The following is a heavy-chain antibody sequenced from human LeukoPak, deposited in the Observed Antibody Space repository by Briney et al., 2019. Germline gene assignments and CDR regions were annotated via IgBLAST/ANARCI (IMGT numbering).Heavy chain of an antibody. CDR3: AREGVTSPGAFDI. CDR2: ISYDGTIT. V-gene: IGHV3-30-3*01. D-gene: IGHD4-17*01. Sequence: GPSLRLSCAASGFTFSTYPMHWVRQAPGKGLEWAAYISYDGTITYYADSVKGRFTISRDNSKNTLYAQMNRLRTEDTAVYYCAREGVTSPGAFDIWGQGTMLAVSS. J-gene: IGHJ3*02. CDR1: GFTFSTYP.